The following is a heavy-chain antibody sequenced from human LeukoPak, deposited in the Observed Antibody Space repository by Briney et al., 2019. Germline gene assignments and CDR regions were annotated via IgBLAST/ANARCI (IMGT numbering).Heavy chain of an antibody. J-gene: IGHJ6*02. CDR1: GGSFSGYY. CDR2: INHSGST. V-gene: IGHV4-34*09. D-gene: IGHD6-19*01. CDR3: AAGIAVAGTFSPYYYYGMDV. Sequence: SETLSLTCAVYGGSFSGYYWSWIRQPPGKGLEWIGEINHSGSTNYNPSLKSRVTISVDTSKNQFSLKLSSVTAADTAVYYCAAGIAVAGTFSPYYYYGMDVWGQGTTVTVSS.